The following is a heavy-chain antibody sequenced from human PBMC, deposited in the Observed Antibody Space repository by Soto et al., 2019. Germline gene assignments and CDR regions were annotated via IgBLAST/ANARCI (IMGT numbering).Heavy chain of an antibody. V-gene: IGHV3-11*01. D-gene: IGHD1-26*01. CDR2: ISNSDYTT. Sequence: QLHLVAFGGGLVKPGGSLRLSCVASGITLSDNYMTWIRQAPGKGLEWLSYISNSDYTTYYADSVKGRFTISRDNAKNSLYLQLNGLRVEDTAVYYCASGKWTLDYWGQGILVTVSS. CDR3: ASGKWTLDY. CDR1: GITLSDNY. J-gene: IGHJ4*02.